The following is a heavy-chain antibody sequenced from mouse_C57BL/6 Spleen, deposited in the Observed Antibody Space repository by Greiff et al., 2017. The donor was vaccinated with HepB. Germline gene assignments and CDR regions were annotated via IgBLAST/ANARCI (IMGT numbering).Heavy chain of an antibody. Sequence: VQLQQPGAELVRPGSSVKLSCKASGYTFTSYWMHWVKQRPIQGLEWIGNIDPSDSETHYNQKFKDKATLTVDKSSSTAYMQLSSLTSEDSAVYYGARRGTGQLRLIYAMDYWGQGTSVTVSS. J-gene: IGHJ4*01. CDR1: GYTFTSYW. V-gene: IGHV1-52*01. D-gene: IGHD3-2*02. CDR2: IDPSDSET. CDR3: ARRGTGQLRLIYAMDY.